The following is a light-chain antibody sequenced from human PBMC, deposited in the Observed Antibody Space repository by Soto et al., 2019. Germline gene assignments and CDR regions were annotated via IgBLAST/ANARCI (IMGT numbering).Light chain of an antibody. Sequence: EKVMTQSPATLSMSPGERATLSRRASQSVSNFLAWYQQKPGQAPRLIIYGASTRATGIPARFSGSGSGTEFTLTISSLQSEDFEVYYCQQYSNCASWTFGQGTKVEVK. CDR1: QSVSNF. CDR2: GAS. CDR3: QQYSNCASWT. J-gene: IGKJ1*01. V-gene: IGKV3-15*01.